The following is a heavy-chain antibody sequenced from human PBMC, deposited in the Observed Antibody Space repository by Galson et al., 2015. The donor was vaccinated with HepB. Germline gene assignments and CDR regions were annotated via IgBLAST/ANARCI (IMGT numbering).Heavy chain of an antibody. Sequence: SLRLSCAASGFSFSSYGMHWGRQAPGKGLEWVAVIWYDGSKEYYADAVKGRFTISRDNSNNTLYLQMNSLRAEDTAVYFCAGAYSSGWYDCWGQGTLDTVSS. CDR3: AGAYSSGWYDC. CDR1: GFSFSSYG. J-gene: IGHJ5*01. D-gene: IGHD3-22*01. V-gene: IGHV3-33*01. CDR2: IWYDGSKE.